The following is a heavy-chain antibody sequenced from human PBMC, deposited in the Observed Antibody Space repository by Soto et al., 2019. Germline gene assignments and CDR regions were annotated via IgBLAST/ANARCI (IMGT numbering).Heavy chain of an antibody. J-gene: IGHJ6*02. Sequence: EVQLLESGGGLVQPGGSLRLSCAASGFTFSSYAMSWVRQAPGKGLEWVSAISGSGGSTYYADSVKGRFTISRDNSKNTLYLQMNSLRAEDTAVYYCATYLNGRTRTTYYYGIDVWGQGTTVTVSS. CDR1: GFTFSSYA. CDR3: ATYLNGRTRTTYYYGIDV. CDR2: ISGSGGST. D-gene: IGHD1-1*01. V-gene: IGHV3-23*01.